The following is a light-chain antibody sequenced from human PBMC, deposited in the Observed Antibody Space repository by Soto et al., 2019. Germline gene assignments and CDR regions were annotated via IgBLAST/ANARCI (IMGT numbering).Light chain of an antibody. CDR3: QQYNNWPPYT. J-gene: IGKJ2*01. CDR2: GTS. Sequence: EIVMTQSPATLSVSPGERATLSCRASQSVSSNLAWYQHKPGQAPRLLISGTSTRATGIPARFSGSGSGTEFTLTISSLQSEDFAVYYCQQYNNWPPYTFGQGTKLAIK. V-gene: IGKV3-15*01. CDR1: QSVSSN.